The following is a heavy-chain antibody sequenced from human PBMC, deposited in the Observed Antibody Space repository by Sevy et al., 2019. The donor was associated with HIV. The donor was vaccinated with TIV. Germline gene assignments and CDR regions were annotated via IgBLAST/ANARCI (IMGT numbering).Heavy chain of an antibody. CDR2: IKQDGSEK. Sequence: GGSLRLSCAASGFTFSSYWMSWVRQAPGKGLEWVANIKQDGSEKYYVDSVKGRFTISRDNAKNSLYLQMNSLRAEDTAVYYCARGPMVATSYFDYWGQGTMVTVS. CDR3: ARGPMVATSYFDY. CDR1: GFTFSSYW. V-gene: IGHV3-7*01. J-gene: IGHJ4*02. D-gene: IGHD5-12*01.